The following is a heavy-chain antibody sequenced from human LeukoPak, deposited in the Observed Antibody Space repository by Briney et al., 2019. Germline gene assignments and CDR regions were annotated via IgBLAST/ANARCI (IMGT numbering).Heavy chain of an antibody. CDR2: IYYSGST. D-gene: IGHD2-2*02. Sequence: RPSETLSLTCTVSGGSISSYYWSWIRQPPGKGLEWIGYIYYSGSTNYNPSLKNRVTISVDTSKNQFSLKLSSVTAADPAVYYCAREDIVVVPAAIPNNYYYYMDVWGKGTTVTVSS. CDR1: GGSISSYY. J-gene: IGHJ6*03. CDR3: AREDIVVVPAAIPNNYYYYMDV. V-gene: IGHV4-59*01.